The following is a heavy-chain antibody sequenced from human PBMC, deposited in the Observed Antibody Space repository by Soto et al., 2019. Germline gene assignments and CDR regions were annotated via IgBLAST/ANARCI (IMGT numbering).Heavy chain of an antibody. D-gene: IGHD1-20*01. Sequence: PSETLSLTCSVSGAALNSGNYYWSWIRQVPGKGLEWIGHIYVTGAVDYNPSLRDRITISQDTSERQFSLNLRLVTAADTAVYYCARLRSATNNYKWLDSWDQGTLVAVSS. CDR2: IYVTGAV. CDR1: GAALNSGNYY. V-gene: IGHV4-31*03. CDR3: ARLRSATNNYKWLDS. J-gene: IGHJ5*01.